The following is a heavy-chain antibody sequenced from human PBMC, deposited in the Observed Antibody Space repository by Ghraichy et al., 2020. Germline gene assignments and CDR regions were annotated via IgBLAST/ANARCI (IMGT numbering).Heavy chain of an antibody. Sequence: GGSLRLSCAASGFTFSSYSMSWVRQAPGKGLEWVSAISGSGGSRYYADSVKGQFNISRDKSKNTLYLQMNSLRAEDTAVYYCAKDHGDYSDGYFDLWGRGTLVTVSS. D-gene: IGHD4-17*01. J-gene: IGHJ2*01. CDR3: AKDHGDYSDGYFDL. CDR1: GFTFSSYS. V-gene: IGHV3-23*01. CDR2: ISGSGGSR.